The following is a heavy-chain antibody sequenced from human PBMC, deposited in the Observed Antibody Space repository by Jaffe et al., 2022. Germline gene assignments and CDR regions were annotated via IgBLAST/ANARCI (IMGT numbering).Heavy chain of an antibody. Sequence: QVQLVESGGGVVQPGRSLRLSCAASGFTFSSYGMHWVRQAPGKGLEWVAVISYDGSNKYYADSVKGRFTISRDNSKNTLYLQMNSLRAEDTAVYYCAKDRGIGYCSSTSCYVSYFDYWGQGTLVTVSS. CDR2: ISYDGSNK. CDR3: AKDRGIGYCSSTSCYVSYFDY. D-gene: IGHD2-2*03. V-gene: IGHV3-30*18. CDR1: GFTFSSYG. J-gene: IGHJ4*02.